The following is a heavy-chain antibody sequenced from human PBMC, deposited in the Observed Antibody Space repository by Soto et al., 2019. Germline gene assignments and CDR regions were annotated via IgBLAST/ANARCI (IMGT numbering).Heavy chain of an antibody. J-gene: IGHJ4*02. Sequence: QVQLVQSGAEVKEPGASVKVLCKASGYIFANYSMHWVRQAPGQGLEWMAIINPYGGSTNYAQNFQGRLTLTSDTSTSTVYMELSSLRSEDTAVYYCARDLLRADSWGQGTLVTVSS. CDR2: INPYGGST. CDR1: GYIFANYS. D-gene: IGHD2-8*01. CDR3: ARDLLRADS. V-gene: IGHV1-46*01.